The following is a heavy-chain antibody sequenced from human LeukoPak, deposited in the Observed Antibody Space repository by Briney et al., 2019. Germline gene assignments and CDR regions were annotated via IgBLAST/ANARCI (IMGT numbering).Heavy chain of an antibody. CDR3: ASRYYYDSSGYYHDAFDI. Sequence: GESLKISCKGSGYSFTSYWIGWVRQMPGKGLEWMGMIYPGDSDTRYSPSFQGQVTISADKSISTAYLQWSSLKASDTDMYYCASRYYYDSSGYYHDAFDIWGQGTMVTVSS. J-gene: IGHJ3*02. D-gene: IGHD3-22*01. CDR1: GYSFTSYW. V-gene: IGHV5-51*01. CDR2: IYPGDSDT.